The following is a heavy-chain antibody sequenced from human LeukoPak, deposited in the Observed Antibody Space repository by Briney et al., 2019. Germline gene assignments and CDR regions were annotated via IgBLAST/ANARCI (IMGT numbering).Heavy chain of an antibody. V-gene: IGHV3-66*01. CDR2: IYSGGST. J-gene: IGHJ3*02. CDR3: ARDLGVSSGPTDAFDI. D-gene: IGHD3-22*01. CDR1: GFTVSSNY. Sequence: PGGSLRLSCAASGFTVSSNYMSWARQAPGKGLEWVSVIYSGGSTYYADSVKGRFTISRDNSKNTLYLQMNSLRAEDTAVYYCARDLGVSSGPTDAFDIWGQGTMVTVSS.